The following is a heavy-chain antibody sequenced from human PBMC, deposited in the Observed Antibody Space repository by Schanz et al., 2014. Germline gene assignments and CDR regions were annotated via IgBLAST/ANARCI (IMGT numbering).Heavy chain of an antibody. CDR3: AKGRFGELSAFDI. Sequence: EVQLLESGGDLVQPGGSLRLSCSASGFTFSTFAMHWVRQAPGKGLEWVSAISGSGGSTYYADSVKGRFTISRDNSKNTLYLQMNSLRAEDTAVYYCAKGRFGELSAFDIWGQGTMVTVSS. D-gene: IGHD3-10*01. V-gene: IGHV3-23*01. J-gene: IGHJ3*02. CDR1: GFTFSTFA. CDR2: ISGSGGST.